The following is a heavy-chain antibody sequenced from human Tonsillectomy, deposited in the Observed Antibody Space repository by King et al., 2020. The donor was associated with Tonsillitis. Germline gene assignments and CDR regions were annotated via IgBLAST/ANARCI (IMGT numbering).Heavy chain of an antibody. D-gene: IGHD6-13*01. V-gene: IGHV4-59*01. J-gene: IGHJ4*02. CDR1: GDSISSYY. Sequence: QLQESGPGLVKPSETLSLTCTVSGDSISSYYWSWIRQPPGKGLEWIGNIYYSGSTNYNPSLKSRVTISVDTSKSQFSLKVRSVSAADTAAYYCARGLAAADPFDYWGQGTLVSVS. CDR3: ARGLAAADPFDY. CDR2: IYYSGST.